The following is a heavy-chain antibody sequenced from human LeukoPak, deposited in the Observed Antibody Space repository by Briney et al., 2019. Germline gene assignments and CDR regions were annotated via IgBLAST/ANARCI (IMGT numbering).Heavy chain of an antibody. J-gene: IGHJ4*02. V-gene: IGHV1-2*02. CDR2: INPNSGGT. Sequence: ASVKVSCKASGYTFTGYYMHWVRQAPGQGLEWMGWINPNSGGTNYAQKFQGRVTMTRDTSISTACMELSRLRSDDTAVYYCARVDDYYGSGSYPDYWGQGTLVTVSS. D-gene: IGHD3-10*01. CDR3: ARVDDYYGSGSYPDY. CDR1: GYTFTGYY.